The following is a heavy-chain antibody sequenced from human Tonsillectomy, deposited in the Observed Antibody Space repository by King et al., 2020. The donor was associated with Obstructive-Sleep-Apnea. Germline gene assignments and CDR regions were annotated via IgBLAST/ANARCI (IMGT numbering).Heavy chain of an antibody. Sequence: VQLQESCPGLGKPSETLSLTCTGSGGSLNNYYWRWMRQPSGKGLEWVGYMYYSGNTNFYPSLNSRATISADTSKIPISLRLRSVTAADTAVYYCGRHRGVEDYGGYGDYFDYWGQGTLVTVSS. CDR2: MYYSGNT. CDR3: GRHRGVEDYGGYGDYFDY. CDR1: GGSLNNYY. D-gene: IGHD5-12*01. V-gene: IGHV4-59*08. J-gene: IGHJ4*02.